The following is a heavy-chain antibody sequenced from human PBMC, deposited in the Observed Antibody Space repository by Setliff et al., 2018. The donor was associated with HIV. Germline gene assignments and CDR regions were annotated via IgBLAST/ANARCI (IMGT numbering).Heavy chain of an antibody. CDR1: GFTFGSYW. J-gene: IGHJ4*02. D-gene: IGHD3-10*01. CDR3: TRDFYGSGSPPCGY. Sequence: GGSLRLSCAGSGFTFGSYWMSWVRQAPGKGLEWVASNSPNSSNTYYADSMKGRFTISRDNAKNSLFLQMKSLRAEDTGVYYCTRDFYGSGSPPCGYWGQGTLVTVS. V-gene: IGHV3-21*01. CDR2: NSPNSSNT.